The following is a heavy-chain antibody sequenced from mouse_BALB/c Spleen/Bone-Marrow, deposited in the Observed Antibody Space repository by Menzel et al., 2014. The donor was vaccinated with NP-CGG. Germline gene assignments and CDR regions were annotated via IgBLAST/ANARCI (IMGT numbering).Heavy chain of an antibody. CDR3: ARHEVITPFDY. D-gene: IGHD1-2*01. Sequence: VHLVESGAELVKPGASVKLSCKASGYTFTEYFIHWIKRRSGQGLEWIGWFYPGSGSIKYSEKFKDKATLTADKSSSTVYMELSRLTSEDSAVYFCARHEVITPFDYWGQGTTLTVSS. J-gene: IGHJ2*01. CDR2: FYPGSGSI. V-gene: IGHV1-62-2*01. CDR1: GYTFTEYF.